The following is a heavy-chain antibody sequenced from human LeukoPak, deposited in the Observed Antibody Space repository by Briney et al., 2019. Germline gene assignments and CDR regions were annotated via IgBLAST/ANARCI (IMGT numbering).Heavy chain of an antibody. J-gene: IGHJ4*02. V-gene: IGHV1-46*01. CDR1: GYTFTSYY. D-gene: IGHD3-10*01. Sequence: GASVKVSCKASGYTFTSYYMHWVRQAPGQGLEWMGIINPSGGSTSYAQKFQGRVTMTRDTSTSTVYMELSSLRSEDTAVYYCARGDKVLLWFGELLPSDYWGQGTLVTVSS. CDR3: ARGDKVLLWFGELLPSDY. CDR2: INPSGGST.